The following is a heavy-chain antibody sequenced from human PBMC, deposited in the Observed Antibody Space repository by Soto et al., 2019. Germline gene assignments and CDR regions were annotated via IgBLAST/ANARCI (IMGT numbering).Heavy chain of an antibody. V-gene: IGHV1-69*13. J-gene: IGHJ4*02. CDR3: ARTREASTVVSRPFDY. CDR1: GGTFSSYA. Sequence: ASVKVSCKASGGTFSSYAISWVRQAPGQGLEWMGGIIPIFGTANYAQKFQGRVTITADESTSTAYMELSSLRSEDTAVYYCARTREASTVVSRPFDYWGQGPLVTFSS. D-gene: IGHD4-17*01. CDR2: IIPIFGTA.